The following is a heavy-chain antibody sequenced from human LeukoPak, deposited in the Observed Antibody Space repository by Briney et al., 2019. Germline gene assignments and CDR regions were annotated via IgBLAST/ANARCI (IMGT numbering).Heavy chain of an antibody. J-gene: IGHJ5*02. CDR3: AILRSSGSHTGWFDP. CDR2: THHSGNT. Sequence: SETLSLTCIVSGDSVSGYYWNWIRQPPGKGLEWIGYTHHSGNTLYNPSLKSRVTTSVDTSKNQFSLSLSSVTAADTAVYYCAILRSSGSHTGWFDPWGQGTLVTVSS. D-gene: IGHD1-26*01. CDR1: GDSVSGYY. V-gene: IGHV4-59*02.